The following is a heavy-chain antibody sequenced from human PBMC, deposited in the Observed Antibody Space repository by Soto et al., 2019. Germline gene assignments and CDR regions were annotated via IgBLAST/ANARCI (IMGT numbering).Heavy chain of an antibody. V-gene: IGHV1-18*01. Sequence: QVHLVQSGAELKKPGASVRVSCKASGYSFTRNGISWVRQAPGQGLEWMGWISAKNGDTNYAQKFQGRVIMTTDTSKSTAYMELRSLRSDDTAVYYCVRDRDSDTWTSMDVWGQGTTVTVSS. CDR3: VRDRDSDTWTSMDV. CDR2: ISAKNGDT. CDR1: GYSFTRNG. D-gene: IGHD1-1*01. J-gene: IGHJ6*02.